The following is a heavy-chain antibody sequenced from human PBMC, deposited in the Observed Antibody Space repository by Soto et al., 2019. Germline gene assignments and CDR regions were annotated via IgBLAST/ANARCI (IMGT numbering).Heavy chain of an antibody. Sequence: GASVKVSCKASGYTFTSYGISWVRQAPGQGLEWMGWISAYNGNTNYAQKLQGRVTMTTDTSTSTAYMELRSLRSDDTAVYYCARYLFGIANHGMDVWGQGTTVTVSS. CDR2: ISAYNGNT. CDR3: ARYLFGIANHGMDV. D-gene: IGHD3-3*01. CDR1: GYTFTSYG. V-gene: IGHV1-18*01. J-gene: IGHJ6*02.